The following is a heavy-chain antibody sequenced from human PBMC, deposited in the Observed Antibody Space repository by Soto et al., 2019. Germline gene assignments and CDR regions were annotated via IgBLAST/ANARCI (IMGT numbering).Heavy chain of an antibody. V-gene: IGHV1-3*01. CDR2: INAGNGNT. J-gene: IGHJ4*02. Sequence: QVQLVQSGAEVKKPGASVKVTCKASGYTFTSYAMHWVRQAPGQRLEWMGWINAGNGNTKYSQKFQGRVTITRDTSASTAYMELSSLRSEDTAVYYCARGSYDSSGDKDFDYWGQGTLVTVSA. CDR3: ARGSYDSSGDKDFDY. D-gene: IGHD3-22*01. CDR1: GYTFTSYA.